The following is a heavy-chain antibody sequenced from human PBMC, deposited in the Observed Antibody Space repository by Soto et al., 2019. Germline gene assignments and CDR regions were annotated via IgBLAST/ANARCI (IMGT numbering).Heavy chain of an antibody. CDR3: ARDRFWSGPTNFFDP. D-gene: IGHD3-3*01. Sequence: QVQLMQSGAEVMKPGASVKVSCKVSGYTFTDYFIHWVRQAPGQGLEWLGWISPVNGGTKISQKFQGRLTMTSDTSVDTVFLKLSGLQSDDTAVYYCARDRFWSGPTNFFDPWGQGTLVTVSS. V-gene: IGHV1-2*02. CDR2: ISPVNGGT. CDR1: GYTFTDYF. J-gene: IGHJ5*02.